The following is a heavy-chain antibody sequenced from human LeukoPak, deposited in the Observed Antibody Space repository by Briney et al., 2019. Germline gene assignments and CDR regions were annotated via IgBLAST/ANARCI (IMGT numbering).Heavy chain of an antibody. Sequence: PSETLSLTCTVSGGSISSYYWGWIRQPPGKGLEWIGYIYYSGNTNYNPSLKSRVTISVDTSKNQFSLKLSSVTAADTAVYYCAREDYDFWSGSPAGAFDIWGQGTMVTVSS. D-gene: IGHD3-3*01. CDR1: GGSISSYY. CDR2: IYYSGNT. J-gene: IGHJ3*02. V-gene: IGHV4-59*12. CDR3: AREDYDFWSGSPAGAFDI.